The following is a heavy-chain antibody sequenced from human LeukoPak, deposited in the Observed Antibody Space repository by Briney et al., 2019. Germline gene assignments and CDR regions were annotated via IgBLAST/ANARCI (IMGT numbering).Heavy chain of an antibody. J-gene: IGHJ5*02. V-gene: IGHV1-2*02. D-gene: IGHD2-2*01. CDR2: INPNSGDT. CDR3: ARDRLPDIVVVPAAVNWFDP. Sequence: ASVKVSCKASGYTFTGYYMHWVRQAPGQGLEWMGWINPNSGDTNYAQKFQGRVTMTRDASISTAYMELSRLRSDDTAVYYCARDRLPDIVVVPAAVNWFDPWGQGTLVTVSS. CDR1: GYTFTGYY.